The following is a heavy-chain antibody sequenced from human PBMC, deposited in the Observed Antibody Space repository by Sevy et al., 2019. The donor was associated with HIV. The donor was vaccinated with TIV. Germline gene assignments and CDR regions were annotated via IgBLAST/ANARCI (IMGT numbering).Heavy chain of an antibody. CDR2: ISGSGGST. CDR1: GFTFSSYA. J-gene: IGHJ3*02. V-gene: IGHV3-23*01. CDR3: AKDRAPYFYDSSGHPAFDI. D-gene: IGHD3-22*01. Sequence: GGSLRLSCAASGFTFSSYAMNWVRQAPGKGLEWVSAISGSGGSTYYADSVKGRFTISRDNSKNTLDLQMNSLRAEDTAVYYCAKDRAPYFYDSSGHPAFDIWGQGTMVTVSS.